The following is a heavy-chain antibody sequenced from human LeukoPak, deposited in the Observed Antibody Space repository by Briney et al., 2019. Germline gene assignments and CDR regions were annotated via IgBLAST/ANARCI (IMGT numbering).Heavy chain of an antibody. CDR3: ARMVVDLPNYYYYYYMDV. Sequence: GGSLRLSCAASGFTFTSYNMNWVRQAPGKGLEWVSSITSSSSYIYYADSVKGRFTISRDNAKNSLYLQMNSLRAEDTAVYYCARMVVDLPNYYYYYYMDVWGKGTTVTVSS. CDR2: ITSSSSYI. D-gene: IGHD3-10*01. J-gene: IGHJ6*03. CDR1: GFTFTSYN. V-gene: IGHV3-21*01.